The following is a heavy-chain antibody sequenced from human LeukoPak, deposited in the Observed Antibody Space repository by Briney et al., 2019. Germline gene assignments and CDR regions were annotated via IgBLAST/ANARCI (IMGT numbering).Heavy chain of an antibody. Sequence: GRSLRLSCAASGFTFSSYGMHWVRQAPGKGLEWVAVIWYDGSNKYYADSVKGRFTISRDNSKNTLYLQMNSLRAEDTAVYYCARASSRDDYIWGSYLDYWGQGTLVTVSS. V-gene: IGHV3-33*01. J-gene: IGHJ4*02. CDR1: GFTFSSYG. CDR2: IWYDGSNK. D-gene: IGHD3-16*02. CDR3: ARASSRDDYIWGSYLDY.